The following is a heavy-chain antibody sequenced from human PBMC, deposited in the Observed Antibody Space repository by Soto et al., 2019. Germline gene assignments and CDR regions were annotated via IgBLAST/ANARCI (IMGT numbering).Heavy chain of an antibody. D-gene: IGHD6-13*01. J-gene: IGHJ5*02. CDR1: GYTFTSYG. CDR3: ARDRSFAAAASTGPPDWFDP. Sequence: ASVKVSCKASGYTFTSYGISWVRQAPGQGLEWMGWISAYNGNTNYAQKLQGRVTMTTDTSTSTAYMELRSLRSDDTAVYYCARDRSFAAAASTGPPDWFDPWGQGTLVTVSS. V-gene: IGHV1-18*01. CDR2: ISAYNGNT.